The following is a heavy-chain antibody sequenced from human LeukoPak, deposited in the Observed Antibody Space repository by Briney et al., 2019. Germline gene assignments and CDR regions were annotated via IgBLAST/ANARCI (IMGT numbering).Heavy chain of an antibody. CDR3: ARLLYGDYFDY. V-gene: IGHV3-53*01. J-gene: IGHJ4*02. Sequence: GGSLRLSCAASGFTFSSYAITWVRQAPGKGLEWVSVIYTGGSTYYADSVKGRFTISRDNSKNTLYLQMNSLRAEDTAVYYCARLLYGDYFDYWGQGTLVTVSS. CDR2: IYTGGST. CDR1: GFTFSSYA. D-gene: IGHD4-17*01.